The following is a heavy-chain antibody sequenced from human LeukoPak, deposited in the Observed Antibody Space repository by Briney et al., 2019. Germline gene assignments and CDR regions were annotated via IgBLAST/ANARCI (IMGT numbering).Heavy chain of an antibody. D-gene: IGHD3-22*01. J-gene: IGHJ4*02. CDR3: ARDFSGYSSSLDY. Sequence: PGGSLRLSCAASGFTFTDHYISWIRQAPGKGLEWVSYISSTSSYINYADSVRGRFAISRDNSKNSVFLQMNSLRAEDTAVYYCARDFSGYSSSLDYWGQGTLVTVSS. CDR1: GFTFTDHY. CDR2: ISSTSSYI. V-gene: IGHV3-11*06.